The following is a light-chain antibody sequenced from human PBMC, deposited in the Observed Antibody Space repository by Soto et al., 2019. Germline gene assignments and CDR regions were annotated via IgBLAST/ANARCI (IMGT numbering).Light chain of an antibody. J-gene: IGKJ5*01. V-gene: IGKV3-11*01. CDR1: QSVRSY. CDR2: DAS. CDR3: QQRTNWPSST. Sequence: EIVLTQSPATLSLSPGERATLSCRASQSVRSYLAWYQQKPGQAPRLLIHDASSRATGIPARFSGSGSGTDFTLTSSSLEPEDFAVYYCQQRTNWPSSTFGQGTRLEIK.